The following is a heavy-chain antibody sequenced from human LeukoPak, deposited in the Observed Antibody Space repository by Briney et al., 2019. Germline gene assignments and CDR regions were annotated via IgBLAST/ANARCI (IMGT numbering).Heavy chain of an antibody. V-gene: IGHV3-13*01. D-gene: IGHD3-22*01. CDR3: ARGGYYHDGGGVGAFDI. Sequence: GGSLRLSCAASGFTFSSYDIHWVRQVTGKGLEWVSAIGTIGNTYYSGSVKGRFTISREDAKNSVFLQMNSLRAGDTAVYFCARGGYYHDGGGVGAFDIWALGTVVTVSS. CDR1: GFTFSSYD. J-gene: IGHJ3*02. CDR2: IGTIGNT.